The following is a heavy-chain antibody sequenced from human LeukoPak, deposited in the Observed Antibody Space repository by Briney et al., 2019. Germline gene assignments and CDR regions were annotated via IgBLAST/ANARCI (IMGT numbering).Heavy chain of an antibody. Sequence: ASVKVSCKASGYIFTGYYMHWVRQAPGQGLEWMGWISAYNGNTNYAQKLQGRVTMTTDTSTSTAYMELRSLRSDDTAVYYCARTNYYDSSGYNDYWGQGALVTVSS. D-gene: IGHD3-22*01. V-gene: IGHV1-18*04. CDR1: GYIFTGYY. CDR2: ISAYNGNT. J-gene: IGHJ4*02. CDR3: ARTNYYDSSGYNDY.